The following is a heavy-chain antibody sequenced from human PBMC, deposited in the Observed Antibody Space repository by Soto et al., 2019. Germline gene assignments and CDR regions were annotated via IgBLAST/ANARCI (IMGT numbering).Heavy chain of an antibody. D-gene: IGHD3-22*01. CDR2: IFPSDSDT. CDR3: ARKDKSGYFNWFDP. Sequence: AESLKISCRSSGYRFTSYWIAWVLQMPGKGLEWMGIIFPSDSDTRYSPSFQCQVTISADRSTSTVFLQWASLKASDTAVYFCARKDKSGYFNWFDPWGQGTLVTVSS. V-gene: IGHV5-51*01. CDR1: GYRFTSYW. J-gene: IGHJ5*02.